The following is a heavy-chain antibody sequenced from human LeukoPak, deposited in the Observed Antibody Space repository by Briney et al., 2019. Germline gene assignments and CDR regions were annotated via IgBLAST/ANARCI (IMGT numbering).Heavy chain of an antibody. CDR2: ISYDGSNK. J-gene: IGHJ4*02. D-gene: IGHD4-23*01. CDR3: AKDLRWLAFDY. CDR1: GFTSSSYG. Sequence: GGSLRLSCAASGFTSSSYGMHWVRQAPGKGLEWVAVISYDGSNKYYADSVKGRFTISRDNSKNTLYLQMNSLRAEDTAVYYCAKDLRWLAFDYWGQGTLVTVSS. V-gene: IGHV3-30*18.